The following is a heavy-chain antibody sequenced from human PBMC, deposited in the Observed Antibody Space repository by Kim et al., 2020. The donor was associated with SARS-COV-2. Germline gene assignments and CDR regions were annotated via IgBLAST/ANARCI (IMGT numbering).Heavy chain of an antibody. Sequence: GGSLRLSCAASGFTFSSYWMSWVRQAPGKGLEWVANIKQDGSEKYYVDSVKGRFTISRDNAKNSLYLQMNSLRAEDTAVYYCASSKGVVSNYYDSSGYSYWGQGTLVTVSS. CDR1: GFTFSSYW. V-gene: IGHV3-7*03. CDR2: IKQDGSEK. J-gene: IGHJ4*02. CDR3: ASSKGVVSNYYDSSGYSY. D-gene: IGHD3-22*01.